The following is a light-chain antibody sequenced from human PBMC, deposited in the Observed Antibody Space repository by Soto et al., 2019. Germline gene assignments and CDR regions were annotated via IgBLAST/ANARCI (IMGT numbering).Light chain of an antibody. V-gene: IGKV3-20*01. CDR2: SSS. Sequence: EIVLTQSPGTLSVSPGDRVTLSCRASQSVISSHFAWYQQKPGQAPRLLISSSSIRATGVPERFSGSGSGTAFTLTISRLEPEDSEVYYCHQYGNSPLTLGQGTKVDIK. CDR1: QSVISSH. CDR3: HQYGNSPLT. J-gene: IGKJ1*01.